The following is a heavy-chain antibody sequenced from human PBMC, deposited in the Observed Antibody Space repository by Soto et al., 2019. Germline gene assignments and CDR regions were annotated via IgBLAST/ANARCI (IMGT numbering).Heavy chain of an antibody. V-gene: IGHV3-30*18. D-gene: IGHD2-8*01. CDR3: AKVGYGGYYGMDV. CDR2: ISYDGSNK. J-gene: IGHJ6*02. Sequence: QVQLVESGGGVVQPGRSLRLSCAASGFTFSSNGMHWVRQAPGKGLEWVAVISYDGSNKYYADSVKGRFTISRDNSKNTLYLQMNSLRAEDTAVYYCAKVGYGGYYGMDVWGQGTTVTVSS. CDR1: GFTFSSNG.